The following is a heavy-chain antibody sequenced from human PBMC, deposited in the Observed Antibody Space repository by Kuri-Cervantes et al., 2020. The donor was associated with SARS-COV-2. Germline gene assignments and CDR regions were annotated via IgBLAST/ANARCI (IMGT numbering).Heavy chain of an antibody. CDR1: GGSISSYY. V-gene: IGHV4-59*04. J-gene: IGHJ6*03. CDR3: ARPREYPLLYMDV. CDR2: IYYSGST. D-gene: IGHD2-2*01. Sequence: SETLSLTCTVSGGSISSYYWSWIWQPPGKGLEWMGYIYYSGSTYYNPSLKSRVNISVDTSKKQCSLKQSSVTAADTAVYYCARPREYPLLYMDVWGKGTTVTVSS.